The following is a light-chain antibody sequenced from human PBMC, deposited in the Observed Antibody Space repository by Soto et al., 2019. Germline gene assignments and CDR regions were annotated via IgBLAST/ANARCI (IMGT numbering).Light chain of an antibody. CDR3: CSYAGSSTLYV. V-gene: IGLV2-23*02. CDR2: EVS. CDR1: SSDVGSYNL. J-gene: IGLJ1*01. Sequence: QSVLTQPASVSGSPGQSITISCTGTSSDVGSYNLVSWYQQHPGKAPKLMIYEVSKLPSGVSNRFSGSKSGNTASLTISGLQAEDEADYYCCSYAGSSTLYVFGTGTKLTVL.